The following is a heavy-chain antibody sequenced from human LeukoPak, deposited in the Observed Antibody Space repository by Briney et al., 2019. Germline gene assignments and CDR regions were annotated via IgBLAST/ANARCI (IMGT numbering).Heavy chain of an antibody. Sequence: SETLSLTCAVYGGSFGGYYWSWIRQPPGKGLEWVGEINHSGSTNYNPSLKSRVTISVDTSKNQFSLKLSSVTAADTAVYYCARGVRYGSGAQGDYWGQGTLVTVSS. V-gene: IGHV4-34*01. CDR3: ARGVRYGSGAQGDY. J-gene: IGHJ4*02. D-gene: IGHD3-10*01. CDR1: GGSFGGYY. CDR2: INHSGST.